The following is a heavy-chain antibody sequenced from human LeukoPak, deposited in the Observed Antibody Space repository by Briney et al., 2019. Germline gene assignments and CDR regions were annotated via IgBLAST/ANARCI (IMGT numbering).Heavy chain of an antibody. CDR1: GFTFSNYA. D-gene: IGHD3-9*01. CDR2: LSGSGGST. Sequence: GGSLRLSCAASGFTFSNYAMSWVRQAPGKGLEWVSALSGSGGSTYYADSVKGRFTISRDNSKNTLYLQMNSLRAEDTAVYYCAKVVSAYDILTGSDYWGQGTLVTVSS. V-gene: IGHV3-23*01. CDR3: AKVVSAYDILTGSDY. J-gene: IGHJ4*02.